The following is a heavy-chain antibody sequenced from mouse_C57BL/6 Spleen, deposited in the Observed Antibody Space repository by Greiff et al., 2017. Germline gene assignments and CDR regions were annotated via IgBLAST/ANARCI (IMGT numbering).Heavy chain of an antibody. V-gene: IGHV5-15*01. Sequence: EVMLVESGGGLVQPGGSLKLSCAASGFTFSDYGMAWVRQAPRKGPEWVAFISNLAYSIYYADTVTGRFTISRANAKNTLYLEMSSLRSEDTAMYYCARRKSHAMDYWGQGTSVTVSS. CDR1: GFTFSDYG. J-gene: IGHJ4*01. CDR2: ISNLAYSI. CDR3: ARRKSHAMDY.